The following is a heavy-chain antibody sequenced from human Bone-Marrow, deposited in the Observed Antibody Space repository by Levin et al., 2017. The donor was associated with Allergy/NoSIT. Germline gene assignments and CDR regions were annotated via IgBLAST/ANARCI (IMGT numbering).Heavy chain of an antibody. CDR2: ISAYNGNT. Sequence: ASVKVSCKASGYTFTSYGISWVRQAPGQGLEWMGWISAYNGNTNYAQKLQGRVTMTTDTSTSTAYMELRSLRSDDTAVYYCARSRYNWNDDNAFDIWGQGTMVTVSS. D-gene: IGHD1-1*01. J-gene: IGHJ3*02. CDR1: GYTFTSYG. V-gene: IGHV1-18*01. CDR3: ARSRYNWNDDNAFDI.